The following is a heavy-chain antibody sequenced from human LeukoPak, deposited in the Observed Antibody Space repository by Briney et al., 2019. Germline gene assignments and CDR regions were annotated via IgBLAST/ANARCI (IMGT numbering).Heavy chain of an antibody. V-gene: IGHV4-34*01. CDR1: GGSFSGYY. Sequence: SETLSLTCAVYGGSFSGYYWSWIRQPPGKGLEWIGEINHSGSTNYNPSLKSRVTISVDTSKNQFSLKLSSVTAADTAVYYCARGEYSYGLGYWGQGTLVTVSS. D-gene: IGHD5-18*01. CDR2: INHSGST. CDR3: ARGEYSYGLGY. J-gene: IGHJ4*02.